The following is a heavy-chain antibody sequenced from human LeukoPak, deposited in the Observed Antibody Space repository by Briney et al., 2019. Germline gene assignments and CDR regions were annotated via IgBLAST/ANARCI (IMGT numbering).Heavy chain of an antibody. CDR2: TYTSGST. Sequence: PETLSLTCTVSGGSISSYYWSWIRQPAGKGLEWIGRTYTSGSTNYNPSLKSRVTLSVDTSKNQFSLKLSSVTAADMAVYYCATSGYSSCCPDYWGQGTLVTVSS. CDR1: GGSISSYY. D-gene: IGHD6-13*01. V-gene: IGHV4-4*07. J-gene: IGHJ4*02. CDR3: ATSGYSSCCPDY.